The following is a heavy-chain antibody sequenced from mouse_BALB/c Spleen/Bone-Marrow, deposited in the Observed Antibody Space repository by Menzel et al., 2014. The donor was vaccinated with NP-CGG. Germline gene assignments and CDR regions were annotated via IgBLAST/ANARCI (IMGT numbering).Heavy chain of an antibody. CDR3: ARESLYGSNYY. Sequence: VQLQQSGAELARPGASVKMSCKASGYTFTSYTMHWVKQRPGQGLEWIGYINPSSGYTNYNQKFKDKATLTADKSSSTAYMQPSSLTSEDSAVYYCARESLYGSNYYWGQGTTLTVSS. V-gene: IGHV1-4*01. CDR2: INPSSGYT. D-gene: IGHD1-1*01. J-gene: IGHJ2*01. CDR1: GYTFTSYT.